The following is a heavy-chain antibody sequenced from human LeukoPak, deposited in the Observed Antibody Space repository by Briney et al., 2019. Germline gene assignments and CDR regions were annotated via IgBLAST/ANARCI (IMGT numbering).Heavy chain of an antibody. Sequence: ASVKVSCKASGYTLTSYDINWVRQATGQGLEWMGWMNPNSGNTGYAQKFQGRVTMTRNTSISTAYMELSSLRSEDTAVYYCARGLHTSAVNPYWGQGTLVTVSS. CDR2: MNPNSGNT. CDR3: ARGLHTSAVNPY. J-gene: IGHJ4*02. CDR1: GYTLTSYD. D-gene: IGHD6-25*01. V-gene: IGHV1-8*01.